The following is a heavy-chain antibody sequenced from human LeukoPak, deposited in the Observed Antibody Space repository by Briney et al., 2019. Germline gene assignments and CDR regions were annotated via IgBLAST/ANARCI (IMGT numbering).Heavy chain of an antibody. J-gene: IGHJ6*04. D-gene: IGHD3-10*01. CDR2: ISSDSTYI. CDR1: GFTFSTYS. CDR3: ARVAFGPHAMDV. V-gene: IGHV3-21*01. Sequence: NTGGSLRLSCAASGFTFSTYSMCWVRQAPGKGLEWVSSISSDSTYIYYLDSVKGRFTVSRDNAKHSLYLHMNSLRAEDTAVYYCARVAFGPHAMDVWGKGTTVTVSS.